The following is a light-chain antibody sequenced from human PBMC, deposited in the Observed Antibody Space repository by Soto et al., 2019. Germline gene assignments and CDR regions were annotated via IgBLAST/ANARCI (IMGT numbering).Light chain of an antibody. CDR3: QQYGSSGT. Sequence: ERVFTQSPCTLSLSPGERATLSCRASQSVSSTYLIWYQQKPGQAPRLLIYDASNRATGIPARFSGSGSGTDFTLTISSLEPEDFAVYYCQQYGSSGTFGQGTKVDI. CDR1: QSVSSTY. J-gene: IGKJ1*01. CDR2: DAS. V-gene: IGKV3-20*01.